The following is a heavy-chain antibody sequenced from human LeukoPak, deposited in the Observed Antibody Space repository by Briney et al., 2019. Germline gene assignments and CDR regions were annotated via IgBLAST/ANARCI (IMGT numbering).Heavy chain of an antibody. CDR1: EFTFSSHG. CDR2: IQYDGTDI. CDR3: AKDHYDFWSGYYTD. Sequence: PGGSLRLSCAASEFTFSSHGIHWVRQAPGEGLEWVAFIQYDGTDIFYADSVKGRFTISRDNSKNTLYLQMNSLRAEDTAVYYCAKDHYDFWSGYYTDWGQGTLVTVSS. D-gene: IGHD3-3*01. J-gene: IGHJ4*02. V-gene: IGHV3-30*02.